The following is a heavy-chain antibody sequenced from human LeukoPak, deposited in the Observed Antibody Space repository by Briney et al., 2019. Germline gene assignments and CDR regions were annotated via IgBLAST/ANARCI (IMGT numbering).Heavy chain of an antibody. J-gene: IGHJ4*02. CDR3: ARGDSDFDY. Sequence: GASVKVSCKASEGTFSSYAISWVRQAPGQGLEWMGRIIPILGIANYAQKFQGRVTITADKSTSTAYMELSSLRSEDTAVYYCARGDSDFDYWGQGTLVTVSS. CDR2: IIPILGIA. V-gene: IGHV1-69*04. CDR1: EGTFSSYA. D-gene: IGHD1-26*01.